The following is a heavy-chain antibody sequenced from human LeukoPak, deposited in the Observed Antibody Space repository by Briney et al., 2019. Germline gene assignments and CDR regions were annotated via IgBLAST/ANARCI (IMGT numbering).Heavy chain of an antibody. D-gene: IGHD2-15*01. J-gene: IGHJ4*02. CDR1: GFTFSSYA. CDR3: AKLGYCSGGSCYSHFDY. Sequence: GGSLRLSCAASGFTFSSYAMSWVRQAPGKGLEWVSAISGSGGSTYYADSVKGRFTISRDNSKNTLYLQMNSLRAEDTAVYYCAKLGYCSGGSCYSHFDYWGQGTLVTVPS. V-gene: IGHV3-23*01. CDR2: ISGSGGST.